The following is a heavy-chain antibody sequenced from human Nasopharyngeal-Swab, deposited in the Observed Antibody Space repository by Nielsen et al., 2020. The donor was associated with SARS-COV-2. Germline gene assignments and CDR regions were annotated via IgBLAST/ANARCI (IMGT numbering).Heavy chain of an antibody. Sequence: GESLKISCAASGFTVSSNYMTWVRQAPGKGLEWVSIIYSGGNTYHADSVKGRFTISRDNSKNTLFLQMNSLRADDTAVYYCARGVNPPPDYWGRGTLVIVSS. CDR3: ARGVNPPPDY. CDR2: IYSGGNT. CDR1: GFTVSSNY. V-gene: IGHV3-53*01. D-gene: IGHD1-14*01. J-gene: IGHJ4*02.